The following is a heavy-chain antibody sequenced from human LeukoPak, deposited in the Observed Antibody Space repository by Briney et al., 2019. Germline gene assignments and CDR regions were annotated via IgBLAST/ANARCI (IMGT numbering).Heavy chain of an antibody. CDR3: ASLVGIVIPGLGDVIDV. V-gene: IGHV7-4-1*02. CDR1: GYSFTRYA. J-gene: IGHJ6*02. D-gene: IGHD1-26*01. Sequence: ASVKVACKASGYSFTRYALNWVRQAPGQGLEWMGWINTNTGNPTYAQGFTGRFVFSLDTSVSTAYLQISSLKAEDTALYYCASLVGIVIPGLGDVIDVWGQGTTVTVSS. CDR2: INTNTGNP.